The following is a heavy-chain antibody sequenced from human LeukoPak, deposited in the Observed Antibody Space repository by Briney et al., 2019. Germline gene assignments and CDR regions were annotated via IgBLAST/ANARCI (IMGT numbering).Heavy chain of an antibody. J-gene: IGHJ3*02. V-gene: IGHV1-2*06. CDR2: INPNSGGT. Sequence: ASVKVSCKXSGYTFTGYYMHWVRQSPGQGLEWMGRINPNSGGTNYAQKFQGRVTMTRDTSISTAYMELSSLTSDDTALYYCARLFRSSTWVDAFDIWGQGTMVTVSS. CDR3: ARLFRSSTWVDAFDI. CDR1: GYTFTGYY. D-gene: IGHD6-13*01.